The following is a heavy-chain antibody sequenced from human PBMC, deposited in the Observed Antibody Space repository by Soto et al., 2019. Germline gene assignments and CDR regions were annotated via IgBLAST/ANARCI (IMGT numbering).Heavy chain of an antibody. CDR2: IHYSGST. D-gene: IGHD6-19*01. J-gene: IGHJ4*02. V-gene: IGHV4-59*11. CDR1: GGSISSHY. CDR3: AQVAVELAYFDY. Sequence: SETLSLTCTVSGGSISSHYWSWIRQPPGKGLEWIGYIHYSGSTKYNPSLKSRVTISVDTSKNQFSLRLSSVTAADTAVYYCAQVAVELAYFDYWGQGTLVTVSS.